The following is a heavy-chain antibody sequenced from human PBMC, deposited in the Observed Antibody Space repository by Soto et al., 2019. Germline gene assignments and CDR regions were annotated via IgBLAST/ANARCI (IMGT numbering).Heavy chain of an antibody. D-gene: IGHD3-16*02. CDR2: IYSGGST. V-gene: IGHV3-66*01. Sequence: EVQLVESGGGLVQPGGSLRLSCAASGFTVSSNYMSWVRQAPGKGLEWVSVIYSGGSTNYADSVKGRFTISRDNSKNTLYLQMNSLRAEETAVSYCARDLYPGLDYWGQGTLVTVSS. CDR3: ARDLYPGLDY. CDR1: GFTVSSNY. J-gene: IGHJ4*02.